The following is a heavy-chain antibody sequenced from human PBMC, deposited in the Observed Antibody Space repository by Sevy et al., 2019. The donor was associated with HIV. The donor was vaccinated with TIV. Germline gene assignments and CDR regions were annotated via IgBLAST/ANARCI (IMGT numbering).Heavy chain of an antibody. CDR1: GFTFNNYA. D-gene: IGHD3-22*01. J-gene: IGHJ4*02. CDR2: ISGSGGST. V-gene: IGHV3-23*01. Sequence: GGSLILSCAASGFTFNNYAMTWVRQAPGKGLEWVSGISGSGGSTYYADSVKGRFTISRDNSKNTLYLQMNSLRDEDTAVYYCAKDGTQDSSGPSRYFDYWGQGTLVTVSS. CDR3: AKDGTQDSSGPSRYFDY.